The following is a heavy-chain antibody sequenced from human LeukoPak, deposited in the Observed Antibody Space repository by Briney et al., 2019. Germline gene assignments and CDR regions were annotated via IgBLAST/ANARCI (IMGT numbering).Heavy chain of an antibody. J-gene: IGHJ6*02. Sequence: GGSLRLSCAASGFTFSSYAMSWVRQAPGKGLEWVSAISGSGGSTYYADSVKGRFTISRDNSKNTLYLQMNSLRAEDTAVYYCAKAPYYYDSSGYPYYYYGMDVWGQGTTVTVSS. CDR2: ISGSGGST. CDR1: GFTFSSYA. D-gene: IGHD3-22*01. V-gene: IGHV3-23*01. CDR3: AKAPYYYDSSGYPYYYYGMDV.